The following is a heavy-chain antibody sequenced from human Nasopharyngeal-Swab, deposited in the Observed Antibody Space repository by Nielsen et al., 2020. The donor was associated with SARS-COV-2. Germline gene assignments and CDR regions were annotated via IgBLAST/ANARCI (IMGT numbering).Heavy chain of an antibody. CDR3: AGEDTDYYDSSGYFDY. CDR2: ISSSGSTI. Sequence: GGSLRLSCAASGFTFSDYYMSWIRQAPGKGLEWVSYISSSGSTIYYADSVKGRFTISRDNAKNSLYLQMNSLRAEDTAVYYCAGEDTDYYDSSGYFDYWGQGTLVTVSS. CDR1: GFTFSDYY. D-gene: IGHD3-22*01. V-gene: IGHV3-11*01. J-gene: IGHJ4*02.